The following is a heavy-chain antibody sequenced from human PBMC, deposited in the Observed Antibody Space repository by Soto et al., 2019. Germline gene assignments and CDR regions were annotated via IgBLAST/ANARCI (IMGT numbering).Heavy chain of an antibody. D-gene: IGHD3-3*01. J-gene: IGHJ6*03. V-gene: IGHV3-48*01. CDR3: ARCGSYYDFWSGYSVSSYYYYYMDV. Sequence: GGSLSLSCAASGFTFSSYSMNWVRQAPGKGLEWVSYICSSSCTIYYADFVKGRFTISRDNAKNSLYLQMNCLRAEDTAVYYCARCGSYYDFWSGYSVSSYYYYYMDVWGKGTTVTVSS. CDR1: GFTFSSYS. CDR2: ICSSSCTI.